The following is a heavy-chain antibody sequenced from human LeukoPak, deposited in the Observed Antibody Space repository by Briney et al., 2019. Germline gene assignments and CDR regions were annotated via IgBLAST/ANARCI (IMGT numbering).Heavy chain of an antibody. CDR3: ASPSYFGDY. D-gene: IGHD3-10*01. J-gene: IGHJ4*02. Sequence: GRSLRLSCAASGFTFSSYAMHWVRQAPGKGLEWVAVISYDGSNKYYADSVKGRFTMSRDSSKNMVSLQMNSLRAEDSAVYYCASPSYFGDYWGQGTLVTVSS. CDR1: GFTFSSYA. CDR2: ISYDGSNK. V-gene: IGHV3-30*14.